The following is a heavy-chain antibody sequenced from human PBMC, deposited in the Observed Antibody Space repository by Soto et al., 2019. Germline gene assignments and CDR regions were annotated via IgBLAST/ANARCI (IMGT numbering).Heavy chain of an antibody. V-gene: IGHV3-15*01. Sequence: GGSLRLSCAASGITFSNAWMTWVRQAPGKGLEWVGRIKSITDGGTTDYAAPVKGRFTISRDDSKDTLYLQMNNLKTEDTAVYHCTTDSADIVGVPATFGMDVWAKGPRSPSP. CDR2: IKSITDGGTT. J-gene: IGHJ6*02. CDR3: TTDSADIVGVPATFGMDV. CDR1: GITFSNAW. D-gene: IGHD2-2*01.